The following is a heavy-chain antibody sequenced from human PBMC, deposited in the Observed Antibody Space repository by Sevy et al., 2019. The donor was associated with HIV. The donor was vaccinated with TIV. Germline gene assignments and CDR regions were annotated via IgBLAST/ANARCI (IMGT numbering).Heavy chain of an antibody. J-gene: IGHJ4*02. D-gene: IGHD3-22*01. CDR3: ATSRSGYFDSSGYYVY. Sequence: GESLKISCKGSGYSFTSHWIGWVRHMPGKGLEWMGIIYPDDFDTRYRPSFQGQVPFSADKSISTAYLQWSSLKASDTAMYYCATSRSGYFDSSGYYVYWGQGTLVTVSS. V-gene: IGHV5-51*01. CDR2: IYPDDFDT. CDR1: GYSFTSHW.